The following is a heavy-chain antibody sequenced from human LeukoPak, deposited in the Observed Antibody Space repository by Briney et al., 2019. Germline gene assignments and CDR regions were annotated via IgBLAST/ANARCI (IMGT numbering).Heavy chain of an antibody. J-gene: IGHJ5*02. CDR1: GGSISSYY. CDR2: IYYSGST. D-gene: IGHD6-13*01. CDR3: ARGSLIAAAFWFDP. Sequence: SETLSLTCTVSGGSISSYYWSWIRQPPGKGLEWIGYIYYSGSTNYNPSLKSRVTISVDTSKNQFSLKLSSVTAADTAVYYCARGSLIAAAFWFDPWGQGTLVTVSS. V-gene: IGHV4-59*08.